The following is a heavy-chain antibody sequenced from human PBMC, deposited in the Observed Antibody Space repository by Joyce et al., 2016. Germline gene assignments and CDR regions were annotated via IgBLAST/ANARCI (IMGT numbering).Heavy chain of an antibody. D-gene: IGHD3-16*01. J-gene: IGHJ6*02. CDR3: ATSLPSRVGGVQFFGLDV. Sequence: HLQESGPGLVKPSETLTLTCTISGDSFSATSYYWSWTRQPPGKGLEWLGFMYNNETTHYSPSLGGRLSISAGAAKKQFSRRLASVTSADTAVYYCATSLPSRVGGVQFFGLDVWGQGTTVIVS. V-gene: IGHV4-61*01. CDR2: MYNNETT. CDR1: GDSFSATSYY.